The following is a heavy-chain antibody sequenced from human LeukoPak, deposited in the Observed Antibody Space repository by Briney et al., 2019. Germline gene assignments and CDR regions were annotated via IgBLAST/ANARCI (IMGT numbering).Heavy chain of an antibody. Sequence: PGGSLRLSCAASGFTFSSYSMNWVRQAPGKGLEWVANLKQDGSEGYYVDSVKGRFTISRDNAKNSLYLQMNSLRVEDTAVYYCASLYGMDAWGQGTTVTVSS. CDR1: GFTFSSYS. V-gene: IGHV3-7*01. D-gene: IGHD2-8*01. J-gene: IGHJ6*02. CDR3: ASLYGMDA. CDR2: LKQDGSEG.